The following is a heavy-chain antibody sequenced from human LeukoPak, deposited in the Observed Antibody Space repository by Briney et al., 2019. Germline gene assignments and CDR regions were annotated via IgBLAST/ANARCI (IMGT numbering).Heavy chain of an antibody. J-gene: IGHJ4*02. CDR2: IIGNSVST. D-gene: IGHD5-24*01. CDR3: AKGRRDGYNYPFLDH. CDR1: GFTFSFSA. V-gene: IGHV3-23*01. Sequence: PGGSLRLSCEASGFTFSFSAMSWVRQAPGKGLEWVSNIIGNSVSTYYAEFVKGRFTISRDNSNNTLFLQMDSLRAEDTAVYYCAKGRRDGYNYPFLDHWGQGALVIVSS.